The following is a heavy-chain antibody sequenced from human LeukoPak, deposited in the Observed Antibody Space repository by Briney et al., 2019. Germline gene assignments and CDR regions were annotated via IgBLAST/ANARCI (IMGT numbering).Heavy chain of an antibody. CDR3: ARDLYGSGSYNWFDP. CDR1: GFTFSDYY. D-gene: IGHD3-10*01. CDR2: ISSSSSYT. Sequence: PGGSLRLSCAASGFTFSDYYMSWIRPAPGKGLEWVSYISSSSSYTNYADSVKGRFTISRDNAKNSLYLQMNSLRAEDTAVYYCARDLYGSGSYNWFDPWGQGTLVTVSS. V-gene: IGHV3-11*05. J-gene: IGHJ5*02.